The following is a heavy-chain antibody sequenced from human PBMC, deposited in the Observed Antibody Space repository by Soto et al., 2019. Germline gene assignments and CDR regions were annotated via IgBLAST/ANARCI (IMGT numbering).Heavy chain of an antibody. CDR2: ISGSGDGT. Sequence: EVLLLESGGGLVQPGGSLRLSCAASGFTFSSYAISWVRQAPGKGLEWVSSISGSGDGTYYADSVKGRFTISRDNSKNTLDLQMNSLRGEDTAVYYCAKGISGRYYTLFDYWGQGTLVTVTS. CDR3: AKGISGRYYTLFDY. D-gene: IGHD1-26*01. V-gene: IGHV3-23*01. J-gene: IGHJ4*02. CDR1: GFTFSSYA.